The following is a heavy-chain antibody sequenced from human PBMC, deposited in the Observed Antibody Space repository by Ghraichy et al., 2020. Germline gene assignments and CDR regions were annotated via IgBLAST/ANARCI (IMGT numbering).Heavy chain of an antibody. CDR3: ARGPDWNDAWDYYYYMDV. CDR2: INHSGST. Sequence: SETLSLTCAVYGGSFSGYYWSWIRQPPGKGLEWIGEINHSGSTNYNPSLKSRVTISVDTSKNQFSLKLSSVTAADTAVYYCARGPDWNDAWDYYYYMDVWGKGTTVTVSS. CDR1: GGSFSGYY. D-gene: IGHD1-1*01. V-gene: IGHV4-34*01. J-gene: IGHJ6*03.